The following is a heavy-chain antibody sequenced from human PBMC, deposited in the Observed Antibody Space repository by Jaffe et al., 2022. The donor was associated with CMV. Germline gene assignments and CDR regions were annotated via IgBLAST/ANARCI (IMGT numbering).Heavy chain of an antibody. J-gene: IGHJ4*02. CDR1: GGSISTTRNY. CDR2: IDYSGST. Sequence: QLQLQESGPGLVKPSETLSLSCTVSGGSISTTRNYWGWIRQPPGKGLEWIGSIDYSGSTYYNAPLKSRLTISLDTSENQFSLNLSPVTAAETAVYYCGRHGVPRGTQLWASYFDFWGQGSLVIVSS. V-gene: IGHV4-39*01. CDR3: GRHGVPRGTQLWASYFDF. D-gene: IGHD5-18*01.